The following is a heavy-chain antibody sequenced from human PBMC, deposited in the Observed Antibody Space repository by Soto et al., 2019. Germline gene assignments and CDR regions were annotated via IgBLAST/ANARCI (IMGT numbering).Heavy chain of an antibody. V-gene: IGHV3-33*01. D-gene: IGHD1-26*01. CDR1: GFTFNSYG. CDR3: ARSRYSGSLFDY. J-gene: IGHJ4*02. Sequence: PGGSLRLSCAASGFTFNSYGMHWVRQAPGKGLEWVAVIWYDGSNKYYADSVKGRFTISRDNSKNTLYLQMNSLRAEDTAVYYCARSRYSGSLFDYWGQGTLVTVSS. CDR2: IWYDGSNK.